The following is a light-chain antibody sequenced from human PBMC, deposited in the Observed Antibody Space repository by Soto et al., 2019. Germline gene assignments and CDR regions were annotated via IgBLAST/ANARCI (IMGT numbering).Light chain of an antibody. V-gene: IGKV3-11*01. J-gene: IGKJ4*01. CDR1: PSVSNS. CDR2: DAS. CDR3: QQRNQWPPVT. Sequence: ESVLTQSPATLSLSPGEKAPLSCRASPSVSNSLAWYQHKPGQAPRLLIYDASNRATGVPTRFSGSGSGTDFTLTISSLEPEDFAVYYCQQRNQWPPVTFGGGTRVEIK.